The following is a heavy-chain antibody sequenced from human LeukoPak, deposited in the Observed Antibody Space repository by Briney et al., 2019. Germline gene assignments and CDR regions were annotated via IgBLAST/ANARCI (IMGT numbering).Heavy chain of an antibody. CDR2: IHNDGST. D-gene: IGHD3-3*02. CDR3: AALARDY. V-gene: IGHV3-53*01. Sequence: HPGGSLRLSCAASGFTVSSNYMTWVRQAPGKGLEWVSVIHNDGSTYYADSVKGRFTISRDNSKNTLYLQMNSLRVEDTAVYYCAALARDYWGQGTLVTVSS. CDR1: GFTVSSNY. J-gene: IGHJ4*02.